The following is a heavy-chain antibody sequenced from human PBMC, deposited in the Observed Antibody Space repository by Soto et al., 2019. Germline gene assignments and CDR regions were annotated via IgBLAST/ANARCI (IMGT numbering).Heavy chain of an antibody. Sequence: HPGVSLRLSCAASGFTVSSNYMSWVRQAPGKGLEWVSVIYSGGSTYYADSVKGRFTISRDNAKNLLYLQMNSLRAEDTAVYYCVRDSTGNQHYFDYWGQGDMVTVSS. CDR1: GFTVSSNY. CDR3: VRDSTGNQHYFDY. V-gene: IGHV3-66*01. J-gene: IGHJ4*02. D-gene: IGHD2-2*01. CDR2: IYSGGST.